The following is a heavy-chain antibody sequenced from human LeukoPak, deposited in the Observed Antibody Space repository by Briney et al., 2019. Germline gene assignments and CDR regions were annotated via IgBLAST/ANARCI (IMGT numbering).Heavy chain of an antibody. CDR3: AKDSRTRVVPGGAFDI. V-gene: IGHV3-23*01. D-gene: IGHD4-23*01. Sequence: GGSLRLSCAASGFTFSSYAMSWVRQAPGKGLEWVSAISGSGGSTYYADSVKGRFTISRDNSKNTLYLQMNSLRAEDTAVYYCAKDSRTRVVPGGAFDIWGQGTMVTVSS. CDR2: ISGSGGST. J-gene: IGHJ3*02. CDR1: GFTFSSYA.